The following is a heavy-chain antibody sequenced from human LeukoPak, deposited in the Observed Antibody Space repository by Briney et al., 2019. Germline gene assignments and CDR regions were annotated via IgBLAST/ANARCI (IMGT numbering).Heavy chain of an antibody. CDR1: GFTFSSYA. D-gene: IGHD6-19*01. Sequence: GGSLRLSWAASGFTFSSYAMSWVRQAPGKGLEWVSAISGSGGSTYYADSVKGRFTISRDNSKNTLYLQMNSLRADDTAVYYCAKDRVEWSVADKFDYWGQGTLVTVSS. CDR2: ISGSGGST. CDR3: AKDRVEWSVADKFDY. J-gene: IGHJ4*02. V-gene: IGHV3-23*01.